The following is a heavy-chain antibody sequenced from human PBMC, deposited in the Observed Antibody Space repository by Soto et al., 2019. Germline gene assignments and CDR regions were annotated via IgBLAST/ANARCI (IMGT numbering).Heavy chain of an antibody. J-gene: IGHJ6*02. Sequence: SGPTLVNPTQTLTLTCTFSGFSLTTGGVGVGWIRQPPGRSLEWLAVIYWNDDRRRSPPLENRLTITKDTSKNQVVLTMTNMDPVDTATYYCIYRRASWDYHGLDVWGQGTPVTVS. CDR2: IYWNDDR. D-gene: IGHD2-21*01. CDR1: GFSLTTGGVG. V-gene: IGHV2-5*01. CDR3: IYRRASWDYHGLDV.